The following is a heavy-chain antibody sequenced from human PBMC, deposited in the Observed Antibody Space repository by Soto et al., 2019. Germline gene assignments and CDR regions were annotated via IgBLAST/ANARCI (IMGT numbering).Heavy chain of an antibody. CDR3: AREVKWELLRNWFEP. CDR1: GYTFTSYY. Sequence: RASVKISCKVSGYTFTSYYMHWVRQAPGQGLEWMGIINPSGGSTSYAQKFQGRVTMTRDTSTSTVYMELSSLRSEDTAVYYCAREVKWELLRNWFEPWGQGTLVTVS. CDR2: INPSGGST. V-gene: IGHV1-46*01. D-gene: IGHD1-26*01. J-gene: IGHJ5*02.